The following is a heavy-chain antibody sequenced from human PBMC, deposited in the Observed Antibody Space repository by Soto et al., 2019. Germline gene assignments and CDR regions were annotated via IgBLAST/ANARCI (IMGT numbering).Heavy chain of an antibody. CDR2: MYYSGGS. V-gene: IGHV4-59*01. CDR1: GGSISYYY. J-gene: IGHJ6*02. Sequence: SETLSLTCTVSGGSISYYYWSWIRQPPGKGLEWIGYMYYSGGSNYNPSLNSRVTISVDTSTYQFSLKLTAVTAADTAVYHCARGGYCNGSACRGAFYYFQYGMDVWGQGTTVTVSS. CDR3: ARGGYCNGSACRGAFYYFQYGMDV. D-gene: IGHD2-15*01.